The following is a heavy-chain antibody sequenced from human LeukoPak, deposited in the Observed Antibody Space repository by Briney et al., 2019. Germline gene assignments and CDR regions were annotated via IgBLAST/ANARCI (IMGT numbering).Heavy chain of an antibody. CDR3: ARACGGDCYYAFDI. Sequence: PSDTLSLTCAVSGYSISSSNWWGWIRQPPGKGLEWIGEINHSGSTNYNPSLKSRVTISVDTSKNQFSLKLSSVTAADTAVYYCARACGGDCYYAFDIWGQGTMVTVSS. V-gene: IGHV4-28*03. CDR2: INHSGST. J-gene: IGHJ3*02. CDR1: GYSISSSNW. D-gene: IGHD2-21*02.